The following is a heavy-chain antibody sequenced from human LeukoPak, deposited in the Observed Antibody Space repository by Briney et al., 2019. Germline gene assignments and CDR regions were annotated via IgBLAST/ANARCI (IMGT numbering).Heavy chain of an antibody. V-gene: IGHV4-61*02. D-gene: IGHD4-17*01. CDR3: ARETTARHGLDP. Sequence: SQTLSLTCSVSGGSISSGFYYWNWIRPPAGKGLEWIGRIYSSGSTNYNPSLNSRVIISVDTSKTQFSLKLSSVTAADTAVYYCARETTARHGLDPWGQGTLVTVSS. J-gene: IGHJ5*02. CDR2: IYSSGST. CDR1: GGSISSGFYY.